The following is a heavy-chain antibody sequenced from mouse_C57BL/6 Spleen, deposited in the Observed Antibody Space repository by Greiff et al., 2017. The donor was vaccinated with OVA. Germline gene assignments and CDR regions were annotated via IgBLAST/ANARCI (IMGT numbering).Heavy chain of an antibody. J-gene: IGHJ4*01. CDR1: GFNIKDDY. CDR2: IDPENGDT. Sequence: VQLKESGAELVRPGASVKLSCTASGFNIKDDYMHWVKQRPEQGLEWIGWIDPENGDTEYASKFQGKATITADTSSNTAYLQLSSLTSEDTAVYYCTTLYDGYFYAMDYWGQGTSVTVSS. V-gene: IGHV14-4*01. D-gene: IGHD2-3*01. CDR3: TTLYDGYFYAMDY.